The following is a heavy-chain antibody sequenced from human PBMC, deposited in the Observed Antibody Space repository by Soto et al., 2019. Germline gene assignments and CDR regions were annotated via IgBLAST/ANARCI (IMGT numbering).Heavy chain of an antibody. Sequence: SETLSLTCAVYGGSFSGYYWSWIRQPPGKGLEWIGEINHSGSTNYNPSLKSRVTISVDTSKNQFSLKLSSVTAADTAVYYCASQLPPGYCSSTSCYWSYNWFDPWGQGTLVTVSS. V-gene: IGHV4-34*01. CDR3: ASQLPPGYCSSTSCYWSYNWFDP. CDR1: GGSFSGYY. D-gene: IGHD2-2*03. CDR2: INHSGST. J-gene: IGHJ5*02.